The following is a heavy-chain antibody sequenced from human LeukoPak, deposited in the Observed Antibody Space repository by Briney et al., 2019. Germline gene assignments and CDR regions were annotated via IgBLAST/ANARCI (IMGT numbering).Heavy chain of an antibody. Sequence: ASVKVSCKVSGYTLTELSMHWVRQAPGKGLEWMGGFDPEDGETIYAQKFQGRVTMTEDTSTETAYMELSSLRSEDTAVYYCATPSGYSSGRGGEYFDYWGQGTLVTVSS. D-gene: IGHD6-19*01. CDR3: ATPSGYSSGRGGEYFDY. CDR1: GYTLTELS. J-gene: IGHJ4*02. CDR2: FDPEDGET. V-gene: IGHV1-24*01.